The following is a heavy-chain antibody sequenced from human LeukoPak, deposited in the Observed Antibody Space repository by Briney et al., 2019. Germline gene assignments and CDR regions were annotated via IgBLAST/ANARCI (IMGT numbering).Heavy chain of an antibody. V-gene: IGHV4-39*01. CDR2: IYYSGST. D-gene: IGHD4-17*01. J-gene: IGHJ2*01. Sequence: SETLSLTCTVSDGSISSSTYYWGWIRQPPGKGLEWIGSIYYSGSTYYNPSLRSRITISVDTSKNQFSLNLNSVTAADTAVYYCARHTVTPGSWWYFDLWGRGTLVTVSS. CDR3: ARHTVTPGSWWYFDL. CDR1: DGSISSSTYY.